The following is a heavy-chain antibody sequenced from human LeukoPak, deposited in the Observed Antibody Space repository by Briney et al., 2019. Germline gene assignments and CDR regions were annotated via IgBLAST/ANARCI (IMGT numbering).Heavy chain of an antibody. D-gene: IGHD3-22*01. CDR1: GGTFSSYA. V-gene: IGHV1-69*05. Sequence: GASVKVSCXASGGTFSSYAISWVRQAHGQGLEWMGRIIPIFGTANYAQKFQGRVTITTDESTSTAYMELSSLRSEDTAVYYCARGSTYYYDSSGYYFDYWGQGTLVTVSS. CDR2: IIPIFGTA. CDR3: ARGSTYYYDSSGYYFDY. J-gene: IGHJ4*02.